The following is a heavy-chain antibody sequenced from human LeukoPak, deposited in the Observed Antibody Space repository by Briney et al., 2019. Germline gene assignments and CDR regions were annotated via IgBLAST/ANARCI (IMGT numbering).Heavy chain of an antibody. D-gene: IGHD3-10*01. CDR1: CGSISSSNYY. CDR3: PLGGKLHY. Sequence: SETLSLTCTVSCGSISSSNYYLGWNRQPPGKGLEWIGGIYHTGDTHYNPSLNSPVTISVDRSQNQLSLRLNSSTSAATALYYCPLGGKLHYWGQGILVTVSS. V-gene: IGHV4-39*01. CDR2: IYHTGDT. J-gene: IGHJ4*02.